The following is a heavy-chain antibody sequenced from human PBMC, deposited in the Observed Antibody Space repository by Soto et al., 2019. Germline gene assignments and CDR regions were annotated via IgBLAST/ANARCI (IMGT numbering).Heavy chain of an antibody. CDR1: GFTFSSYG. CDR2: ISYDGSNK. D-gene: IGHD6-6*01. CDR3: AKDLGWGYSSSLGPSNWFDP. Sequence: QVQLVESGGGVVQPGRSLRLSCAASGFTFSSYGMHWVRQAPGKGLEWVAVISYDGSNKYYADSVKGRFTISRDNSKNTLYRQMNSLRAEDTAVYYCAKDLGWGYSSSLGPSNWFDPWGQGTLVTVSS. V-gene: IGHV3-30*18. J-gene: IGHJ5*02.